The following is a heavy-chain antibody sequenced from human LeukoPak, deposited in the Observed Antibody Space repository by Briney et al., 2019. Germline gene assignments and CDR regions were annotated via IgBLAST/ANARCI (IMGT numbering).Heavy chain of an antibody. V-gene: IGHV3-48*01. Sequence: GGSLRLSCAASGFTFSSYSMNWVRQAPGKGLEWVSYISSTTSPIYYADSVKGRFTISRDNAKSSLYLQMNSLRAEDTAVYYCATSYDSSGYYYTTHDAFDIWGQGTMVTVSS. CDR2: ISSTTSPI. J-gene: IGHJ3*02. CDR3: ATSYDSSGYYYTTHDAFDI. D-gene: IGHD3-22*01. CDR1: GFTFSSYS.